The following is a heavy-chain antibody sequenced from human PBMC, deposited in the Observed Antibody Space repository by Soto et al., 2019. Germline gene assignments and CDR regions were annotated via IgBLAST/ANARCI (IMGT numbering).Heavy chain of an antibody. CDR2: INYSGTT. J-gene: IGHJ6*02. D-gene: IGHD1-26*01. V-gene: IGHV4-31*03. CDR1: GGSFGSDSFI. CDR3: ARDHKWDGMDV. Sequence: QVQLQESGPGLVKPSQTLSLTCSVSGGSFGSDSFIWSWVRQFPGKGLEWIGYINYSGTTYYNPSLRSRITMSVDTSKNQFSLNLSSVTAADTAVYYCARDHKWDGMDVWGQGTTVTVSS.